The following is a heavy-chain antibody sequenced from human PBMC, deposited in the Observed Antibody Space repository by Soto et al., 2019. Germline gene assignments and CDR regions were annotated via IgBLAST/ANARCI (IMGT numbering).Heavy chain of an antibody. V-gene: IGHV4-59*08. CDR1: GGSISSYY. CDR2: IYYSGST. Sequence: PSETLSLTCTVSGGSISSYYWSWTRQPPGKGLEWIGYIYYSGSTNYNPSLKSRVTISVDTSKNQFSLKLSSVTAADTAVYYCASIEYSSSQRDYWGQGTLVTVSS. D-gene: IGHD6-6*01. CDR3: ASIEYSSSQRDY. J-gene: IGHJ4*02.